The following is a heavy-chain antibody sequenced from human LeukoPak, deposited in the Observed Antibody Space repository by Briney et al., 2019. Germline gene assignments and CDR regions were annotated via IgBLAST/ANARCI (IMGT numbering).Heavy chain of an antibody. Sequence: SETLSLTCTVSGGSISSYYWSWIRQPPGKGLEWIGYIYYSGSTNYNPSLTSRVTISVDTSKNQFSLKLSSVTAADTAVYYCARASYYDFWSGDNPHFDYWGQGTLVTVSS. V-gene: IGHV4-59*01. D-gene: IGHD3-3*01. J-gene: IGHJ4*02. CDR2: IYYSGST. CDR1: GGSISSYY. CDR3: ARASYYDFWSGDNPHFDY.